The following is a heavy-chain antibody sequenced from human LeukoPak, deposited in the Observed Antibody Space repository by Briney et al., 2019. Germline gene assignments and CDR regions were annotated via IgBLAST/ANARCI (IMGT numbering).Heavy chain of an antibody. V-gene: IGHV3-7*01. D-gene: IGHD3-3*01. Sequence: GGSLRLSCVASGFTFSSYWMGWVRQAPGKGLEWVANIQQDGSEIFYVDSVRGRFTISRDNAKNSLYLQMNSLRAEDTAVYYCARGHGYHIPLDYWGQGTLVTVSS. J-gene: IGHJ4*02. CDR1: GFTFSSYW. CDR2: IQQDGSEI. CDR3: ARGHGYHIPLDY.